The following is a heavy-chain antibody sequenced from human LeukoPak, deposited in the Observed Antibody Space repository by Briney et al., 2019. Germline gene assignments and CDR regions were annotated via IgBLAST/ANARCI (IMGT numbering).Heavy chain of an antibody. CDR2: IYYSGST. CDR1: GGSISSYY. V-gene: IGHV4-59*05. D-gene: IGHD1-26*01. Sequence: SETLSLTCTVSGGSISSYYWSWIRQPAGKGLEWIGSIYYSGSTYYNPSLKSRVTISVDTSKNQFSLKLSSVTAADTAVYYCGVGVKATNAFDIWGQGTMVTVSS. J-gene: IGHJ3*02. CDR3: GVGVKATNAFDI.